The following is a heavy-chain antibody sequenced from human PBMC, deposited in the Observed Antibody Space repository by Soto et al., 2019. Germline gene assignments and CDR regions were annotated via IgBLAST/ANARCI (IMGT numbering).Heavy chain of an antibody. J-gene: IGHJ4*02. CDR3: ARDRSGIVVVISDFDY. Sequence: QVQLVQSGAEVKKPGASVKVSCKASGYTFTSYGISWVRQAPGQGLQWMGWISAYNGNTNYAQKLQGRVTMTTDTSTSTAYMELRSLRSDDTAVYYCARDRSGIVVVISDFDYWGQGTLVTVSS. CDR1: GYTFTSYG. CDR2: ISAYNGNT. V-gene: IGHV1-18*01. D-gene: IGHD3-22*01.